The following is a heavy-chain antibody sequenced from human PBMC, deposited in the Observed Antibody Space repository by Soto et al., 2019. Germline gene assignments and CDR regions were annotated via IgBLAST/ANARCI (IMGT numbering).Heavy chain of an antibody. Sequence: QLQLQESGPGLVKPSETLSLTCTVSGGSISSSSYYWGWIRQPPGKGLEWMGRIYYSGSTYYNPSLESRVTISVDTSKNQFSLKLSSVTAADTAVYYCARFTYGDYDYYFDYWGQGTLVTVSS. D-gene: IGHD4-17*01. CDR1: GGSISSSSYY. J-gene: IGHJ4*02. V-gene: IGHV4-39*01. CDR2: IYYSGST. CDR3: ARFTYGDYDYYFDY.